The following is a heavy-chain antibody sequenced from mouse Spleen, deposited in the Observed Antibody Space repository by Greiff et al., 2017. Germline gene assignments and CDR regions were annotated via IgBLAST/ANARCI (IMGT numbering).Heavy chain of an antibody. Sequence: EVQVVESGGGLVKPGGSLKLSCAASGFTFSSYAMSWVRQTPEKRLEWVATISDGGSYTYYPDNVKGRFTISRDNAKNNLYLQMSHLKSEDTAMYYCARDRWLGPGGYWGQGTTLTVSS. V-gene: IGHV5-4*01. CDR2: ISDGGSYT. D-gene: IGHD2-3*01. J-gene: IGHJ2*01. CDR1: GFTFSSYA. CDR3: ARDRWLGPGGY.